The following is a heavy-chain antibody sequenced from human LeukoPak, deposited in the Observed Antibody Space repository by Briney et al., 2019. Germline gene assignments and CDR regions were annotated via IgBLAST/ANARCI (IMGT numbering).Heavy chain of an antibody. CDR1: GFTVSSNY. CDR3: ARALYYYGSGRWYHGMDV. J-gene: IGHJ6*02. Sequence: GGSLRLSCAASGFTVSSNYMSWVRQAPGKGLEWVSVIYSCGSTYYADSVKGRFTISRDNAKNSLYLQMNSLRAEDTAVYYCARALYYYGSGRWYHGMDVWGQGTTVTVSS. D-gene: IGHD3-10*01. V-gene: IGHV3-66*03. CDR2: IYSCGST.